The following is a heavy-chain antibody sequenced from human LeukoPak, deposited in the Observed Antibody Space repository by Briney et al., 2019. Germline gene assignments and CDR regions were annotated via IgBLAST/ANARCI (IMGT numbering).Heavy chain of an antibody. Sequence: PGGSLRLSCAASGFTSDDYAMHWVRQAPGKGLEWVSSISWNSGSIGYADSVKGRFTISRDNAKNTLYLQMNSLRAEDTAVYYCARDLPSNWDNRNDVYYWGQGTLVTVSS. CDR3: ARDLPSNWDNRNDVYY. CDR2: ISWNSGSI. V-gene: IGHV3-9*02. J-gene: IGHJ4*02. CDR1: GFTSDDYA. D-gene: IGHD1-20*01.